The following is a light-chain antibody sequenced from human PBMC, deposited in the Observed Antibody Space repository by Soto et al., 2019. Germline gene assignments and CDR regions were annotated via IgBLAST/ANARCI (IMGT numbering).Light chain of an antibody. J-gene: IGLJ1*01. V-gene: IGLV2-14*01. CDR2: EVS. CDR3: SSYTSSSTYV. CDR1: RSDVGNYNY. Sequence: QSALTQPASVSGSPGQSITISCTGTRSDVGNYNYVSWYQQHPGKAPKLMIYEVSNRPSGVSNRFSGSKSGNTASLTISGLQAEDEADYYCSSYTSSSTYVFGTGTKVTVL.